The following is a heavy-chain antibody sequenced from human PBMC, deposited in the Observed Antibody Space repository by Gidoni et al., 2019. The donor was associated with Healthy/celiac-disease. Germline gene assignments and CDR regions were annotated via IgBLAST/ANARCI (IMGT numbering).Heavy chain of an antibody. Sequence: QVQLVQSGAEVKKPGASVKVSCTASGYTFTSYYMHWARQAPGQGLEWMGIINPRGGSTSYAQKCQGRVTMTRDTSTSTVYMELSSLRSEDTAVYYCARDHPGGRVAVAGTQNPVGSDYWGQGTLVTVSS. V-gene: IGHV1-46*01. CDR1: GYTFTSYY. D-gene: IGHD6-19*01. CDR2: INPRGGST. J-gene: IGHJ4*02. CDR3: ARDHPGGRVAVAGTQNPVGSDY.